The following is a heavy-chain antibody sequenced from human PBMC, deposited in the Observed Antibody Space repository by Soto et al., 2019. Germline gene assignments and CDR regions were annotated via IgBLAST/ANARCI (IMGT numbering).Heavy chain of an antibody. CDR1: GDSVSSNSAA. J-gene: IGHJ6*02. D-gene: IGHD2-2*01. CDR3: ARVFRYCSSTSCYFSYYYYYGMDV. Sequence: GDSVSSNSAAWNWIRQSPSRGLEWLGRTYYRSKWYNDYAVSVKSRITINPDTSKNQFSLQLNSVTPEDTAVYYCARVFRYCSSTSCYFSYYYYYGMDVWGQGTTVTVSS. CDR2: TYYRSKWYN. V-gene: IGHV6-1*01.